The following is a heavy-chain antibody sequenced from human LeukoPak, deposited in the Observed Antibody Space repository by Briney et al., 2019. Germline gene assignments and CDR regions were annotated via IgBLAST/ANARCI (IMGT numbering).Heavy chain of an antibody. CDR1: GGSLSGYY. J-gene: IGHJ6*03. CDR2: INQSGST. Sequence: SETLSLTCAVYGGSLSGYYWSWIRQPPGKGLEWIGEINQSGSTNYNPSLKSRVTISVDTSKKQFSLRLSPVTAVDTAVYYCAAGCSSTSCYWYYYTDVWGKGTTVTVSS. V-gene: IGHV4-34*01. D-gene: IGHD2-2*01. CDR3: AAGCSSTSCYWYYYTDV.